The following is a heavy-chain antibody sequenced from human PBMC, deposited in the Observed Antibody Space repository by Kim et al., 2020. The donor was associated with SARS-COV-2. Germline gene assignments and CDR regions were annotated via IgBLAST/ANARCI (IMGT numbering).Heavy chain of an antibody. D-gene: IGHD6-19*01. CDR2: ISSSGSTI. V-gene: IGHV3-48*03. CDR1: GFTFSSYE. Sequence: GGSLRLSCAASGFTFSSYEMNWVRQAPGKGLEWVSYISSSGSTIYYADSVKGRFTISRDNAKNSLYLQMNSLRAEDTAVYYCARDATSGWSRVDYWGQGTLVTVSS. J-gene: IGHJ4*02. CDR3: ARDATSGWSRVDY.